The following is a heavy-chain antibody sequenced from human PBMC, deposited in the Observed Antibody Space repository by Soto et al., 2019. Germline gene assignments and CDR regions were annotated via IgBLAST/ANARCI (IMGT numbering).Heavy chain of an antibody. D-gene: IGHD4-17*01. CDR3: ASGVTTSANYYYYYYMDV. Sequence: GASVKVSCKASGYTFTSYYIHWVRQAPGQGLEWMGIINPSGGSTSYAQKFQGRVTMTRDTSTSTVYMELSSLRSEDTAVYYCASGVTTSANYYYYYYMDVWGKGTTVTVSS. V-gene: IGHV1-46*03. J-gene: IGHJ6*03. CDR2: INPSGGST. CDR1: GYTFTSYY.